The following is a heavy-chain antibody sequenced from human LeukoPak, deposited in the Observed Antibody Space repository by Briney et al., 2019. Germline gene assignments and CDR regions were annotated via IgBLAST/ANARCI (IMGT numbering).Heavy chain of an antibody. Sequence: PSETPSLTCTVSGGSISSYYWSWIGQPPGKGLEWIGYIYYSGSTNYNPSLKSRVTISVDTSKNQFSLKLSSVTAADTAVYYCARQGSPGAVAGKVFDYWGQGTLVTVSS. CDR3: ARQGSPGAVAGKVFDY. CDR1: GGSISSYY. V-gene: IGHV4-59*08. D-gene: IGHD6-19*01. CDR2: IYYSGST. J-gene: IGHJ4*02.